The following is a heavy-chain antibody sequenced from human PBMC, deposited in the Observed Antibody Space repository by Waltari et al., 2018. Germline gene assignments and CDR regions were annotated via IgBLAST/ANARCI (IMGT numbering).Heavy chain of an antibody. D-gene: IGHD6-19*01. V-gene: IGHV1-2*02. CDR3: ARGVGAVAGPYFDY. CDR1: GYPFTGNF. Sequence: QVQLVQSGAEVTKPGASVKVSCKASGYPFTGNFIHWVRQAPGQGLEWMGWINPGSGDTNYTQNFQGRVTMTTDTSISTAYMDLTRLRSDDTAVYYCARGVGAVAGPYFDYWGQGTLITVSS. CDR2: INPGSGDT. J-gene: IGHJ4*02.